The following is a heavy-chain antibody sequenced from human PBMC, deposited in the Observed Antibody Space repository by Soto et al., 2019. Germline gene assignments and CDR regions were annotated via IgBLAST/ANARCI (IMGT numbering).Heavy chain of an antibody. D-gene: IGHD3-22*01. Sequence: PSETLSLTCAVSGGSLSSGGYSWGWIRQPPGKGLGWVGYIYHSGSTYYNPSLQSRVTISVDKSKNQFSLKLSSVTAEDRAVYYWARGRYDRSGPFDYWGQGTLVPFSS. CDR1: GGSLSSGGYS. V-gene: IGHV4-30-2*05. CDR3: ARGRYDRSGPFDY. CDR2: IYHSGST. J-gene: IGHJ4*02.